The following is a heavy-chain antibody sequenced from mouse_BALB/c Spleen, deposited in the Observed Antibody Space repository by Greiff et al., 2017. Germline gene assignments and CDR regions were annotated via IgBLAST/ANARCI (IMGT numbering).Heavy chain of an antibody. Sequence: EVKVVESGGGLVQPGGSLRLSCATSGFTFTDYYMSWVRQPPGKALEWLGFIRNKANGYTTEYSASVKGRFTISRDNSQSILYLQMNTLRAEDSATYYCARDEGTEAWFAYWGQGTLVTVSA. V-gene: IGHV7-3*02. D-gene: IGHD2-14*01. J-gene: IGHJ3*01. CDR3: ARDEGTEAWFAY. CDR1: GFTFTDYY. CDR2: IRNKANGYTT.